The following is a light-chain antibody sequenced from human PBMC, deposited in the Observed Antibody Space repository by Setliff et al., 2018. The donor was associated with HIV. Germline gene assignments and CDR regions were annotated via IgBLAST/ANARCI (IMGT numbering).Light chain of an antibody. V-gene: IGLV2-11*01. CDR1: SGDFCSYDY. CDR2: DVS. CDR3: CSFAGSYTSYVL. J-gene: IGLJ2*01. Sequence: SALTQPRSVSGSPGQPVTNSCTGTSGDFCSYDYVSWYQHHPGKAPKLMIYDVSKRPSGVPDRFSGSRSDNTASLTISGLQAEDEADYYCCSFAGSYTSYVLFGGGTKVTVL.